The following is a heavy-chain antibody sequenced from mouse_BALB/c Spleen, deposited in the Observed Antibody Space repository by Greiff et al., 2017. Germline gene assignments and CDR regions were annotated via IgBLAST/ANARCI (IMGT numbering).Heavy chain of an antibody. CDR2: IWAGGST. V-gene: IGHV2-9*02. CDR1: GFSLTSYC. CDR3: ARDRYDDDFDY. Sequence: VQLQQSGPGLVAPSQSLSFTCTVSGFSLTSYCVHWVRQPPGKGLEWIGVIWAGGSTNYNSPLISRQSISNDNSKIQVFLKMNSMHTDDTAMYYCARDRYDDDFDYWGQGTTLTVSS. D-gene: IGHD2-14*01. J-gene: IGHJ2*01.